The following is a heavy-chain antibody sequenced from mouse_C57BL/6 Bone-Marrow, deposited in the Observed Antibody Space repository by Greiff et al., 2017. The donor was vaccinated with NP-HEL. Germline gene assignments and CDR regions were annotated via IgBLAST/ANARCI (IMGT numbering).Heavy chain of an antibody. J-gene: IGHJ1*03. D-gene: IGHD2-2*01. V-gene: IGHV1-53*01. Sequence: QVQLQQPGTELVKPGTSVKLSCKSSGYTFTSYWMHWVKQRPGQGLEWIGNINPSNGGTTYNEKFKSKATLTVAKSSSTAYLQLSSLTSDDSAVYYCAREGRWLRRGYWYFDVGDTGTTVTVSS. CDR2: INPSNGGT. CDR3: AREGRWLRRGYWYFDV. CDR1: GYTFTSYW.